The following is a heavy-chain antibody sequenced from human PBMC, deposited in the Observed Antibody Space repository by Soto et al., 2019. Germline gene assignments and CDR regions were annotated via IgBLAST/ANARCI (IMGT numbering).Heavy chain of an antibody. CDR1: GFTFNDYS. CDR3: AKDMGGIAPYYFDY. J-gene: IGHJ4*02. CDR2: ISWDGGIT. V-gene: IGHV3-43*01. D-gene: IGHD6-13*01. Sequence: EVQLVESGGVVVQPGGSLRLSCAASGFTFNDYSMHWVRQAPGKGLEWVSLISWDGGITYYADSVKGRFTISRDNSKNSLYLQMNSLTTEDTAFYYCAKDMGGIAPYYFDYWGQGTLVTVSS.